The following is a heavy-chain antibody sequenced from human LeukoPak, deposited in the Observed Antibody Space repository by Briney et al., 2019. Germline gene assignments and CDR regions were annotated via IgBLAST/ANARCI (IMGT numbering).Heavy chain of an antibody. CDR2: ISSSSSYI. CDR3: ARDAAIYDSSGYYYLSFYYYYYYMDV. D-gene: IGHD3-22*01. J-gene: IGHJ6*03. V-gene: IGHV3-21*01. CDR1: GFTFSSYS. Sequence: GGSLRLSCAASGFTFSSYSMNWVRQAPGKGLEWVSSISSSSSYIYYADSVKGRFTISRDNAKNSLYLQMNSLRAEDTAVYYCARDAAIYDSSGYYYLSFYYYYYYMDVWGKGTTVTVSS.